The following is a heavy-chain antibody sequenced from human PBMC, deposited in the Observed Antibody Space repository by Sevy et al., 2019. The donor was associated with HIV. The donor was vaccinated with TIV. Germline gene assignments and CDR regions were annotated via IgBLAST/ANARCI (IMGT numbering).Heavy chain of an antibody. Sequence: GGSLRLSCAASGFTFDDYAIHWVRQAPGKGLEWLSGFSLNSGTIDYADSVKGRFTISRDNAKKSLYLQMNSLGPEDTALYYCAKDAVQWLGDAFDVWGQGTMVTVSS. CDR2: FSLNSGTI. CDR1: GFTFDDYA. CDR3: AKDAVQWLGDAFDV. J-gene: IGHJ3*01. D-gene: IGHD6-19*01. V-gene: IGHV3-9*01.